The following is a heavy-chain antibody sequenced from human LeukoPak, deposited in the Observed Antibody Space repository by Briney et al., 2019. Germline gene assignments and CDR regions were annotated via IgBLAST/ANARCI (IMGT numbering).Heavy chain of an antibody. CDR3: AKDPSTGGLAKENRVGP. CDR2: ISAYNGNT. V-gene: IGHV1-18*01. CDR1: GYTFTSYG. J-gene: IGHJ5*02. Sequence: ASVKVSCTASGYTFTSYGISWVRQAPGQGLEWMGGISAYNGNTNYAQKLQGRVTMTTDTSTSTAYMELRRLRSDDPAVYYLAKDPSTGGLAKENRVGPWGQGTLVTVSS. D-gene: IGHD1-1*01.